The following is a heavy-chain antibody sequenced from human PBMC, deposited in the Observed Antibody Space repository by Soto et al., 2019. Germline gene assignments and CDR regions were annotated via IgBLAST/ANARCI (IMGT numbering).Heavy chain of an antibody. CDR2: INPSGGST. D-gene: IGHD3-22*01. J-gene: IGHJ4*02. CDR3: LRGARARGFRMIVVVQFGN. Sequence: QVQLVQSGAEVKKPGDSVKVSCKASGYTFTNYYIYWVRQAPGQGLEWMGIINPSGGSTTYAQKSHARVNMPRDTSTSKVYMELSSLRSEDTAVYYLLRGARARGFRMIVVVQFGNWGQGALVTVSS. CDR1: GYTFTNYY. V-gene: IGHV1-46*01.